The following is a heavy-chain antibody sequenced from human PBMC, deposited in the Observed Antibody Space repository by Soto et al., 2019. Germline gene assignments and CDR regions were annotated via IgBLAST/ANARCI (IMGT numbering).Heavy chain of an antibody. CDR3: ARAGSGPYFDY. CDR1: GFTVSSHY. D-gene: IGHD1-26*01. Sequence: EVQLVETGGGLIQPGGSLRLSCAASGFTVSSHYMSWVRQAPGKGLEWVSVIYSGGSTYYADSVKGRFTISRDNSKNTLYLQMNSLRAEDTAVYYCARAGSGPYFDYWGQGTLVTVSS. V-gene: IGHV3-53*02. CDR2: IYSGGST. J-gene: IGHJ4*02.